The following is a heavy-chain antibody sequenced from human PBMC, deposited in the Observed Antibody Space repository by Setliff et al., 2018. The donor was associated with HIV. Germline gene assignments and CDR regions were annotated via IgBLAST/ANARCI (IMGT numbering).Heavy chain of an antibody. CDR2: IYTSGST. V-gene: IGHV4-61*02. Sequence: PSETLSLTCTVSGGSMSSGSYFWSWIRQPAGKGLEWIGRIYTSGSTDYNPSLKSRLTISVDTPKNQFSLKLSSVTAADTAVYYCARESSEVPAFLFDIWGQGTMVTVSS. CDR1: GGSMSSGSYF. J-gene: IGHJ3*02. D-gene: IGHD2-2*01. CDR3: ARESSEVPAFLFDI.